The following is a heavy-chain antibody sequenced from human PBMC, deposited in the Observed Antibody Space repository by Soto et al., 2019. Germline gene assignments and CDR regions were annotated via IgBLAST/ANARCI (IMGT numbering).Heavy chain of an antibody. CDR2: IDYSGST. Sequence: PSATLSLTCTVSYGSISVSNVFWGWVRQPPGKGLEWIGNIDYSGSTNYNPSLKSRVTISVDKSKNQFSLKLSSVTAADTAVYYCARDPHYDSSGQSNWFDPWGQGTLVTVSS. CDR3: ARDPHYDSSGQSNWFDP. J-gene: IGHJ5*02. V-gene: IGHV4-39*07. CDR1: YGSISVSNVF. D-gene: IGHD3-22*01.